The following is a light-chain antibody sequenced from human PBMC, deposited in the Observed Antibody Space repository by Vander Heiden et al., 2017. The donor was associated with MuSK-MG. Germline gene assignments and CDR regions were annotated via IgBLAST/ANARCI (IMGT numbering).Light chain of an antibody. CDR3: QQDNNYPIT. CDR1: QGIDNH. J-gene: IGKJ5*01. Sequence: DIQMTQSPSSLSASVGDRVTITCRASQGIDNHLAWLQQKPGQAPKSLIYSASTLQSGVPSKFSGSGSGTDFTLTISSLQPEDFATYYCQQDNNYPITFGQGTRLEIK. CDR2: SAS. V-gene: IGKV1-16*02.